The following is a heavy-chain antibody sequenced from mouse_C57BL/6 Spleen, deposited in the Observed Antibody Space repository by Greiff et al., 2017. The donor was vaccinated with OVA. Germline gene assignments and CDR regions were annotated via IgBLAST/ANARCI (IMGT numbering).Heavy chain of an antibody. CDR3: ARGGYDGYWYFDV. J-gene: IGHJ1*03. D-gene: IGHD2-3*01. V-gene: IGHV1-61*01. CDR1: GYTFTSYW. Sequence: VQLQQPGAELVRPGSSVKLSCKASGYTFTSYWMDWVKQRPGQGLEWIGNIYPSDSETHYNQKFKDKATLTVDKSSSTAYMQLSSLTSEDSAVYYCARGGYDGYWYFDVWGTGTTVTVSS. CDR2: IYPSDSET.